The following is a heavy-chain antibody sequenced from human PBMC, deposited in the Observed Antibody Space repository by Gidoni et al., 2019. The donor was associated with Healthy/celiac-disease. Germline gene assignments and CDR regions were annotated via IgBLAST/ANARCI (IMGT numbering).Heavy chain of an antibody. Sequence: EVQLVESGGGLVQPGGSLRLSCAASGFTFSRYSMNWVRQAPGKGLEWVSYISSSSSTIYYADSVKGRFTISRDNAKNSLYLQMNSLRAEDTAVYYCWGYFKGGYHETDYWGQGTLVTVSS. CDR1: GFTFSRYS. CDR2: ISSSSSTI. J-gene: IGHJ4*02. D-gene: IGHD3-22*01. V-gene: IGHV3-48*01. CDR3: WGYFKGGYHETDY.